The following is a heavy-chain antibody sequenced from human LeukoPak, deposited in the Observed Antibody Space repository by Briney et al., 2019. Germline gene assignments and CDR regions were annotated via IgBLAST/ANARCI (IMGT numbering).Heavy chain of an antibody. J-gene: IGHJ4*02. Sequence: GGSLRLSCAASGITVSANYMSWVRQAPGRRLEWVSIIYSGGSTLHADPVKGRFTISRDNSKNTLYLQMNSLRAEDTAVYYCAKLAGPGAIYCSSTSCFDYWGQGTLVTVSS. CDR2: IYSGGST. V-gene: IGHV3-53*01. D-gene: IGHD2-2*01. CDR3: AKLAGPGAIYCSSTSCFDY. CDR1: GITVSANY.